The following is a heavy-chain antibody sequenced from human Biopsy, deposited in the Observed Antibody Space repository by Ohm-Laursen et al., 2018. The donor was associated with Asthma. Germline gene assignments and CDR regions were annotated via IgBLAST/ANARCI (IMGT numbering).Heavy chain of an antibody. D-gene: IGHD3-3*02. CDR3: ARTFHFWSPHHAEHYQL. CDR1: GFTFGDYW. J-gene: IGHJ1*01. Sequence: SLSLSCAASGFTFGDYWMSWVRQVPGKGLEWVANIKHDGREKNHVDSLKGRFTISRDNAKNSLYLQMNSLRAEDTAVYYCARTFHFWSPHHAEHYQLWGQGTLVTVSS. CDR2: IKHDGREK. V-gene: IGHV3-7*01.